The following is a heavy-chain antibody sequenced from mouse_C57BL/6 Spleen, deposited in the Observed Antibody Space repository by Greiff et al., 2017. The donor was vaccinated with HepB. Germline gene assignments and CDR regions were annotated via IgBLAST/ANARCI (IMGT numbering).Heavy chain of an antibody. D-gene: IGHD1-1*01. CDR1: GFTFSSYA. V-gene: IGHV5-4*01. Sequence: DVQLVESGGGLVKPGGSLKLSCAASGFTFSSYAMSWVRQTPEKRLEWVATISDGGSYTYYPDNVKGRFTISRDNAKNNLYLQMSHLKSEDTAMYYCARDGGYYGSSYVDWYFDVWGTGTTVTVSS. J-gene: IGHJ1*03. CDR2: ISDGGSYT. CDR3: ARDGGYYGSSYVDWYFDV.